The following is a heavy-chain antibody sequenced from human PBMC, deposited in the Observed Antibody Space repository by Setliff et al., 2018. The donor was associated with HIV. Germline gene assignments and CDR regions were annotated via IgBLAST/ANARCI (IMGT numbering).Heavy chain of an antibody. CDR3: ARDGYYYDSSGHLAYYFDY. CDR1: GGTLTNYV. D-gene: IGHD3-22*01. CDR2: INTYTGNP. V-gene: IGHV7-4-1*02. Sequence: GASVKVSCKTSGGTLTNYVITWVRQAPGQGLEWMGWINTYTGNPTYAQDFTGRFVFSLDTSVSTAYLQISSLKAEDIAVYYCARDGYYYDSSGHLAYYFDYWGQGTLVTVSS. J-gene: IGHJ4*02.